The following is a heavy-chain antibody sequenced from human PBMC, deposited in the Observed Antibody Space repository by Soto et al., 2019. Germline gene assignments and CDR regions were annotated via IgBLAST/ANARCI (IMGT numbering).Heavy chain of an antibody. V-gene: IGHV5-10-1*01. CDR2: IDPSDSYT. CDR1: GYSFTSYW. CDR3: GRHDGYYDYVWGSYRSPPNNYYYGMDI. Sequence: GESLKISCKGSGYSFTSYWISWVRQMPGKGLERMGRIDPSDSYTNYSPSFQCHVTISADKSISTAYLQWSSLKASDTAMYYCGRHDGYYDYVWGSYRSPPNNYYYGMDIWDQGTRVTVPS. D-gene: IGHD3-16*02. J-gene: IGHJ6*02.